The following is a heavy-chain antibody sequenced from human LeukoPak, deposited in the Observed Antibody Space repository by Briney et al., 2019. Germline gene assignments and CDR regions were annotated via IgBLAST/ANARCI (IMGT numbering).Heavy chain of an antibody. V-gene: IGHV3-30*04. Sequence: PGRSLRLSCAASGFTFSSYAMHWVRQAPGKGLVWVAVISYDGSNKYYADSVKGRFTISRDNSKNTLYLQMNSLRAEDTAVYFCARVVSSSGGFDYWGQGTLVTVSS. J-gene: IGHJ4*02. CDR2: ISYDGSNK. D-gene: IGHD6-13*01. CDR3: ARVVSSSGGFDY. CDR1: GFTFSSYA.